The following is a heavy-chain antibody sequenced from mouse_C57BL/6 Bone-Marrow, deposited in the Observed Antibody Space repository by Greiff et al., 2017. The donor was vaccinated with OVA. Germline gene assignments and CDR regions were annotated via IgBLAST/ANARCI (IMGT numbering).Heavy chain of an antibody. CDR2: ISDGGSYT. Sequence: EVKLVESGGGLVKPGGSLKLSCAASGFTFSSYAMSWVRQTPEKRLEWVATISDGGSYTYYPDNVKGRFTIARDNAKNNLYLQMSHLKSEDTAMYYCARGGVVTTDYYAMDYWGQGTSVTVSS. CDR3: ARGGVVTTDYYAMDY. J-gene: IGHJ4*01. CDR1: GFTFSSYA. D-gene: IGHD2-5*01. V-gene: IGHV5-4*03.